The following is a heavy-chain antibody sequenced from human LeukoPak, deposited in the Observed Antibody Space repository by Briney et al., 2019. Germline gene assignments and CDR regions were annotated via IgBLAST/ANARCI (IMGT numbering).Heavy chain of an antibody. D-gene: IGHD6-6*01. CDR2: INSDGSTT. CDR3: ARRSAARDAFDI. J-gene: IGHJ3*02. V-gene: IGHV3-74*01. CDR1: GFTFSSYW. Sequence: QPGGSLRLSCAASGFTFSSYWMHWVRQAPGKGLVWVSRINSDGSTTSYADSVKGRFTISRDNAKNTLYLQMNSLRAEDTAAYYCARRSAARDAFDIWGQGTMVTVSS.